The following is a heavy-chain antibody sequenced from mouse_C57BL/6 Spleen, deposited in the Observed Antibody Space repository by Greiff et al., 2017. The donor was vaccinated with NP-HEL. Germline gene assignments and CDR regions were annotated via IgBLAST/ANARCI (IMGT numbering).Heavy chain of an antibody. CDR1: GYTFTSYW. V-gene: IGHV1-55*01. CDR3: ARDDYDDGYYFDY. D-gene: IGHD2-4*01. CDR2: IYPGSGST. J-gene: IGHJ2*01. Sequence: VQLKQPGAELVKPGASVKMSCKASGYTFTSYWITWVKQRPGQGLEWIGDIYPGSGSTNYNEKFKSKATLTVDTSSSTAYMQLSSLTSEDSAVYYCARDDYDDGYYFDYWGQGTTLTVSS.